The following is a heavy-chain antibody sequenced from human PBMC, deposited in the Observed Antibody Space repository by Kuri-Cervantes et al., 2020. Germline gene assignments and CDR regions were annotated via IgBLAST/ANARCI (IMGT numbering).Heavy chain of an antibody. D-gene: IGHD3-22*01. CDR3: ARAPNYYDSRLQDAFDI. Sequence: SGPTLVKPTQTLTLTCSFSGFSLSNARMGVSWIRQPPGKALEWLAHIFSNDEKSYSTSLKSRLTISKDTSKSQVVLTMTNMDPVDTATYYCARAPNYYDSRLQDAFDIWGQGTMVTVSS. CDR2: IFSNDEK. V-gene: IGHV2-26*01. CDR1: GFSLSNARMG. J-gene: IGHJ3*02.